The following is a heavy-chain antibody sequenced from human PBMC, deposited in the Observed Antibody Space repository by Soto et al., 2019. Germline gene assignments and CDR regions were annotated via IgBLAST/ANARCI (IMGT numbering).Heavy chain of an antibody. J-gene: IGHJ4*02. D-gene: IGHD6-19*01. CDR1: GFSLRTSGVG. CDR2: IFWDNDK. Sequence: QITLKESGPTLVKPTQTRTLTCTFSGFSLRTSGVGVGWIRRPPGKALEWLALIFWDNDKRYSPSLKSRLTITRDTSKNQVILTVSNLDPVDTGTYYCAYRSGWSLFDYWGQGTLVTVSS. CDR3: AYRSGWSLFDY. V-gene: IGHV2-5*02.